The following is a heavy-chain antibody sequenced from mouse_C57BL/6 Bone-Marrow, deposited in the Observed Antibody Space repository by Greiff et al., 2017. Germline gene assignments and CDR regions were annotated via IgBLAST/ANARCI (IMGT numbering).Heavy chain of an antibody. D-gene: IGHD1-1*01. J-gene: IGHJ1*03. CDR3: ARDYDYWYFDV. Sequence: EVQLQQSGPELVKPGASVKISCKASGYTFTDYYMNWVKQSHGKSLEWIGDINPNNGGTSYNQQFKGKATLTVDKSSSTAYMGLRSLTAEDSAVYYCARDYDYWYFDVWGTGTTVTVSS. V-gene: IGHV1-26*01. CDR1: GYTFTDYY. CDR2: INPNNGGT.